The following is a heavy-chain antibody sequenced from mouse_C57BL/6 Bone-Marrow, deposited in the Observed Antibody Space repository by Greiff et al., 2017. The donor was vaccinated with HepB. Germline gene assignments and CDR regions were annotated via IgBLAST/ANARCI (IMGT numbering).Heavy chain of an antibody. V-gene: IGHV1-81*01. D-gene: IGHD1-1*01. CDR2: IYPRSGNT. CDR1: GYTFTSYG. Sequence: QVQLQQSGAELARPGASVKLSCKASGYTFTSYGISWVKQRTGQGLEWIGEIYPRSGNTYYNEKFKGKATLTADKSSSTAYMELRSLTSEDSAVYFCAREELYYYGSSKDYWGQGTTLTVSS. CDR3: AREELYYYGSSKDY. J-gene: IGHJ2*01.